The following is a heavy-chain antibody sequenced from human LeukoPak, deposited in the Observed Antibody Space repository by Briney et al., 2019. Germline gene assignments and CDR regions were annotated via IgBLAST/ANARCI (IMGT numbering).Heavy chain of an antibody. CDR2: INHSGST. CDR1: GGSFSGYY. Sequence: SETLSLTCAVYGGSFSGYYGSWIRQPPGKGLEWIGEINHSGSTNYNPSLKSRVTISVDTSKNQFSLKLSSVTAADTAVYYCAISSGWVNDAFDIWGQGTMVTVSS. J-gene: IGHJ3*02. V-gene: IGHV4-34*01. CDR3: AISSGWVNDAFDI. D-gene: IGHD6-19*01.